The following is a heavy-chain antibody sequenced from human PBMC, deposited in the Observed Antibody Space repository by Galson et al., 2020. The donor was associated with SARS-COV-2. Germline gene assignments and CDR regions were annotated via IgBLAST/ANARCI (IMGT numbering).Heavy chain of an antibody. CDR2: INGDGSDT. V-gene: IGHV3-74*01. Sequence: PRGSLRLSCAASGFTFRSHWMHWVRQTPGKGLVWVARINGDGSDTNYADSVKGRFTISRDNAKNTIYLEMNTLRAEDTAVYYCTRELVTGAFLGWYYWLDPWGQGTLVTVSS. D-gene: IGHD3-3*01. CDR3: TRELVTGAFLGWYYWLDP. CDR1: GFTFRSHW. J-gene: IGHJ5*02.